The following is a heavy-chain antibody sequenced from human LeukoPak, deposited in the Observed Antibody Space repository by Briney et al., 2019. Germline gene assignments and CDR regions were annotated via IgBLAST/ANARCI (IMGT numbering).Heavy chain of an antibody. D-gene: IGHD3-3*01. J-gene: IGHJ4*02. CDR3: ARDSRASIFGVVPTLDY. V-gene: IGHV4-4*07. Sequence: PSETLSLTCTVSGDSISSYYWSWIRQPAGKGLEWIGRIYTSGGTNYNPSLKSRVTISVDTSKNQFSLKLSSVTAADTAVYYCARDSRASIFGVVPTLDYWGQGTLVTVSS. CDR2: IYTSGGT. CDR1: GDSISSYY.